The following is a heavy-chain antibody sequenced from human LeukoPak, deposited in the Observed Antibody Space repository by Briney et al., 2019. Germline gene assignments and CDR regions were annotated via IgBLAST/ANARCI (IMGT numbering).Heavy chain of an antibody. CDR2: ISGSGGST. CDR3: AKVGTYYYGSGSYSDDY. V-gene: IGHV3-23*01. CDR1: GFTFSGYA. D-gene: IGHD3-10*01. J-gene: IGHJ4*02. Sequence: PGGSLRLSCAASGFTFSGYAMSWVRRAPGKGLEWVSAISGSGGSTYYADSVKGRFTISRDNSKNTLYLQMNSLRAEDTAVYYCAKVGTYYYGSGSYSDDYWGQGTLVTVSS.